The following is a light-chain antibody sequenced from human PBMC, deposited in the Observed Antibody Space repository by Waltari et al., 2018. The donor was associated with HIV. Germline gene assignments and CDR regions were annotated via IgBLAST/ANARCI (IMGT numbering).Light chain of an antibody. CDR3: GTWDSSLSTYV. CDR1: LSNVGNNS. J-gene: IGLJ1*01. CDR2: ENN. Sequence: QSVLTQPPSVSASPGQKVSLSCSGGLSNVGNNSVSWYQQLPGTAPKLLMYENNKRPSGIPDRFSGSKSGTSATLDITGLQTGDEADYYCGTWDSSLSTYVFGSGTKVTAL. V-gene: IGLV1-51*02.